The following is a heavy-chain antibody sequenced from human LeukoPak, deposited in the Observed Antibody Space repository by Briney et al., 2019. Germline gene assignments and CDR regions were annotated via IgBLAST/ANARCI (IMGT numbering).Heavy chain of an antibody. CDR1: GFPFNKYK. Sequence: PGGSLRLSCEASGFPFNKYKMDWVRQAPGKGLQRVSSINIWNTSTYYADSVKGRFTISRDDAKNSLYLQMNSLTAEDTAVYYCTRGLADYGDYSFWGPGTLVAVSS. V-gene: IGHV3-21*01. J-gene: IGHJ1*01. CDR3: TRGLADYGDYSF. D-gene: IGHD4-17*01. CDR2: INIWNTST.